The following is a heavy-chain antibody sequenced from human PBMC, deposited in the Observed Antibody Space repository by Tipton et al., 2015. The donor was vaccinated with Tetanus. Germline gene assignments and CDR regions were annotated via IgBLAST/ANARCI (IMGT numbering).Heavy chain of an antibody. CDR3: ARESLHSSAWYGGSLDS. D-gene: IGHD6-19*01. Sequence: RLSCAASGFTFSSYSMNWVRQAPGKGLEWVSYISAASTYKYSAESLRGRFTISRDNAKNSLYLQMNSLRVDDTAVYYCARESLHSSAWYGGSLDSWGQGTLVTVSS. CDR2: ISAASTYK. V-gene: IGHV3-21*04. J-gene: IGHJ4*02. CDR1: GFTFSSYS.